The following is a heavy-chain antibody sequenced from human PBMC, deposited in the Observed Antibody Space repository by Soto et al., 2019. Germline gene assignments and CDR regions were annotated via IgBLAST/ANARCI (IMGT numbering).Heavy chain of an antibody. V-gene: IGHV4-61*01. J-gene: IGHJ4*02. D-gene: IGHD6-19*01. CDR1: GGFVSSGSYY. Sequence: SETLSLTCAVYGGFVSSGSYYWSWIRQPPGKGLEWIGEICYSGSTNYNPSLKSRVTISVDTSKNQFSLKLSSVTAADTAVYYCARVALYSSGWIDYWGQGTLVTVSS. CDR2: ICYSGST. CDR3: ARVALYSSGWIDY.